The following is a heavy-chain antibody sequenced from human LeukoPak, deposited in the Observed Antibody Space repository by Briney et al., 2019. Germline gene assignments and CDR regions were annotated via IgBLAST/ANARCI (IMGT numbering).Heavy chain of an antibody. V-gene: IGHV4-59*01. CDR2: IYYSGST. D-gene: IGHD3-10*01. CDR1: GGSISSYY. J-gene: IGHJ4*02. Sequence: SETLSLTCTVSGGSISSYYWSWIRQPPGKGLEWIGYIYYSGSTNYNPSLKSRVTISVDTSKNQFSLKLSSVTAEDTAVYYCARDRSSGSIFDYWGQGTLVTVSS. CDR3: ARDRSSGSIFDY.